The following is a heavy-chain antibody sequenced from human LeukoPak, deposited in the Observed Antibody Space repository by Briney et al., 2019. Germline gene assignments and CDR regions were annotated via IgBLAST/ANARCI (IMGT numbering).Heavy chain of an antibody. CDR2: ISSSGSTI. CDR3: TRPPTFGRGGYPFDY. V-gene: IGHV3-48*03. CDR1: GFTFSSYE. Sequence: GGSLRLSCVASGFTFSSYEMNWVRQAPGKGLEWLSYISSSGSTIFYADSVRGRFTISRDNARNSLYLQMNSPRAEDTALYYCTRPPTFGRGGYPFDYWGQGTLVTVSS. D-gene: IGHD2-15*01. J-gene: IGHJ4*02.